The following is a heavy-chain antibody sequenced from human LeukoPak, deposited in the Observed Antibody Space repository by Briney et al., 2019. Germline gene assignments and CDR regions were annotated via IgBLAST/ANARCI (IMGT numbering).Heavy chain of an antibody. D-gene: IGHD5-18*01. V-gene: IGHV3-23*01. Sequence: GGSLRLSCAASGFTFSSYAMSWVRQAPGKGLEWVSAISGSGGSTYYADSVKGRFTIPRDNSKNTLYLQMNSLRAEDTAVYYCAKVAKGGIQLWIDYWGQGTLVTVSS. J-gene: IGHJ4*02. CDR1: GFTFSSYA. CDR2: ISGSGGST. CDR3: AKVAKGGIQLWIDY.